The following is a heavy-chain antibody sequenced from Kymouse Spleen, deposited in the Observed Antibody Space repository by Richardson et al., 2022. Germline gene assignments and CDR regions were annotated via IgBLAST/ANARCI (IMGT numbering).Heavy chain of an antibody. CDR3: AKDMYYGSGSYPYYYYGMDV. CDR2: ISWNSGSI. D-gene: IGHD3-10*01. Sequence: EVQLVESGGGLVQPGRSLRLSCAASGFTFDDYAMHWVRQAPGKGLEWVSGISWNSGSIGYADSVKGRFTISRDNAKNSLYLQMNSLRAEDTALYYCAKDMYYGSGSYPYYYYGMDVWGQGTTVTVSS. V-gene: IGHV3-9*01. CDR1: GFTFDDYA. J-gene: IGHJ6*02.